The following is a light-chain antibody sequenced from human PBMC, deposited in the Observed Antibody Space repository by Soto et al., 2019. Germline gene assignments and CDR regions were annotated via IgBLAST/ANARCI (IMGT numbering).Light chain of an antibody. CDR2: AAS. CDR3: QQANSFPLT. Sequence: DIQMTHSPSSVSASVEDRVTITSRASQGISNSLAWYQQKPGKAPKLLIYAASTLQSGVPSRFSGSGTGTDFTLTINSLQPEDFAVYYCQQANSFPLTFGGGTKVDIK. V-gene: IGKV1-12*01. CDR1: QGISNS. J-gene: IGKJ4*01.